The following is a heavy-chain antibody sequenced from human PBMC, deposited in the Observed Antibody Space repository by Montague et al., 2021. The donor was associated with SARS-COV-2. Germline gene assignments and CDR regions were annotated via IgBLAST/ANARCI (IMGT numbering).Heavy chain of an antibody. V-gene: IGHV3-23*01. Sequence: SLRLSCAASGFTFSRYAMSWVRQAPGEGLEWVSAITGSGGGTYYAGSVKGRFTISKDNSKNMLYLQMNSLRAEDTAVYYCAKEQVYSGSYFADWGQGTLVTVSS. D-gene: IGHD1-26*01. CDR1: GFTFSRYA. CDR3: AKEQVYSGSYFAD. J-gene: IGHJ4*02. CDR2: ITGSGGGT.